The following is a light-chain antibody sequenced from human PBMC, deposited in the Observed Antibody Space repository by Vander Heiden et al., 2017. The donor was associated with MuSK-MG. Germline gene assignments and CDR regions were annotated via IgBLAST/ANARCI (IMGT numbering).Light chain of an antibody. J-gene: IGKJ4*01. CDR1: QSISSY. V-gene: IGKV1-39*01. CDR2: AAS. CDR3: QQSYSTPIT. Sequence: DIQMTQSPSSLSASVGDRVTITCRASQSISSYLNWYQQKPRKAPKLLIYAASSLQSGVPSRFSGSGSGTDFTLTISSLQPEDFATYYCQQSYSTPITFGGGTKVEIK.